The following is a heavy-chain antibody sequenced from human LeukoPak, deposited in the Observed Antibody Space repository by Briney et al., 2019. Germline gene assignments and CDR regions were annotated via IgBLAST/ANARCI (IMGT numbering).Heavy chain of an antibody. J-gene: IGHJ4*02. V-gene: IGHV3-23*01. D-gene: IGHD1-1*01. Sequence: PGTSLRLSCAASGFTFSSWAMHWVRQAPGKGLEWVSAITGSAVSTFYADSVKGRFTISRDNSKDTLYLQMNSLRAEDTAVYYCAKDQLHMGPLDYWGQGTLVTVSS. CDR3: AKDQLHMGPLDY. CDR1: GFTFSSWA. CDR2: ITGSAVST.